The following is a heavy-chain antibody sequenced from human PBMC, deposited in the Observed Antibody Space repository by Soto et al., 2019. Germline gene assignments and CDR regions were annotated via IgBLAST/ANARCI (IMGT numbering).Heavy chain of an antibody. D-gene: IGHD6-19*01. CDR2: ITDSGYTA. Sequence: EGSLRLSCAPSGFSFGTFVITWFRQAPVGGLEWVASITDSGYTAAYAETVEGRFTVSRDNSKNKLHLQMNDLRAEDTATYYCAKNGQWLATPPGAWGQGTLVTV. J-gene: IGHJ4*02. CDR1: GFSFGTFV. V-gene: IGHV3-23*01. CDR3: AKNGQWLATPPGA.